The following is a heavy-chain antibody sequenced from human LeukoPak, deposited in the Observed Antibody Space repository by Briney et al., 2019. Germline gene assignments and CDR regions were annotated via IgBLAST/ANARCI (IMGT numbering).Heavy chain of an antibody. J-gene: IGHJ6*02. V-gene: IGHV3-66*01. Sequence: TGGSLRLSCAASGFIVSSNYMSWVRQAPGKGLEWVSVIYSGGSTYYADSVKGRFTISRDNSKNMLFLQLNSLRAEDTALYYCARDLHYYVAMDVRGQGTTVTVSS. D-gene: IGHD3-10*02. CDR1: GFIVSSNY. CDR3: ARDLHYYVAMDV. CDR2: IYSGGST.